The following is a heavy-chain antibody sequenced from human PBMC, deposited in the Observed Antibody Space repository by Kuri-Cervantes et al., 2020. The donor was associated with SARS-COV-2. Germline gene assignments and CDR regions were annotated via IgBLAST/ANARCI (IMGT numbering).Heavy chain of an antibody. Sequence: GGSVRLSCAASGFTFYNAWMSWVRQAPGKGLEWVGRIKSKPDGGATEYAAPVKGRFTFSRDDSKNTLYLQMNSLKTEDTAVYYCTSGRIADRLGAFDIWGQGTMVTVSS. V-gene: IGHV3-15*01. J-gene: IGHJ3*02. CDR2: IKSKPDGGAT. D-gene: IGHD2-21*01. CDR1: GFTFYNAW. CDR3: TSGRIADRLGAFDI.